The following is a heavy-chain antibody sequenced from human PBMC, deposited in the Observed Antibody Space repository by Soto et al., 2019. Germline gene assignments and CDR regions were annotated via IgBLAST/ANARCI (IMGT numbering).Heavy chain of an antibody. V-gene: IGHV4-34*01. CDR1: AGSFSGYY. D-gene: IGHD1-26*01. Sequence: PSETLSLTCAVYAGSFSGYYWSWIRRPPGKGLEWIGEINHSGSTNYNPSLKSRVTISVDTSKNQFSLKLSSVTAADTAVYYCARGEYSGSSYWGQGTLVTVSS. J-gene: IGHJ4*02. CDR2: INHSGST. CDR3: ARGEYSGSSY.